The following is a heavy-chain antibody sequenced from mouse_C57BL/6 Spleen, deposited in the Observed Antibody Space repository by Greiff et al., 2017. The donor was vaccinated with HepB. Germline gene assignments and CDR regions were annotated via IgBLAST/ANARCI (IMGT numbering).Heavy chain of an antibody. V-gene: IGHV1-81*01. CDR1: GYTFTSYG. D-gene: IGHD2-14*01. CDR3: ARGRYGAY. CDR2: IYPRSGNT. Sequence: VQLQESGAELARPGASVKLSCKASGYTFTSYGISWVKQRTGQGLEWIGEIYPRSGNTYYNEKFKGKATLTADKSSSTAYMELRSLTSEDSAVYFCARGRYGAYWGQGTLVTVSA. J-gene: IGHJ3*01.